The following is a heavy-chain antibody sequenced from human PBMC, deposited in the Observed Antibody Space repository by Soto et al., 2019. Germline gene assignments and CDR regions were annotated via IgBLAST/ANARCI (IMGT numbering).Heavy chain of an antibody. V-gene: IGHV3-74*01. D-gene: IGHD6-6*01. CDR2: INSDGSST. J-gene: IGHJ6*02. Sequence: GGSVRLSCAASGFTFSSYWMHWVRQAPGKGLVWVSRINSDGSSTSYADSVKGRFTISRDNAKNTLYLQMNSLRAEDTAVYYCARDRSSSFYYYYGMDVWGQGTTVTVSS. CDR1: GFTFSSYW. CDR3: ARDRSSSFYYYYGMDV.